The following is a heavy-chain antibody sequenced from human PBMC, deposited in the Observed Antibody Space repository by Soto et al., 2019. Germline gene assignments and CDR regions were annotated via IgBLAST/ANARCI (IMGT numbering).Heavy chain of an antibody. CDR3: AGAAGTPGYYYYYGMDV. J-gene: IGHJ6*02. CDR1: GFTFSSYA. D-gene: IGHD6-13*01. Sequence: GGSLRLSCAASGFTFSSYAMSWVRQAPGKGLEWVSAISGSGGCTYYADSVKGRFTISRDNSKNTLYLQMNSLRAEDTAVYYCAGAAGTPGYYYYYGMDVWGQGTTVTVSS. CDR2: ISGSGGCT. V-gene: IGHV3-23*01.